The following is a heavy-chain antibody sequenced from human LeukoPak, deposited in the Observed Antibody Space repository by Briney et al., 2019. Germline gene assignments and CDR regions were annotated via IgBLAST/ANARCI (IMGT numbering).Heavy chain of an antibody. J-gene: IGHJ4*02. Sequence: GGSLRLSCVASGFTFSSYSMNWVRQAPGKGLEWVAVISYDGKNEYYTDSVKGRFTISRDNAKNTVYLQMNSLKPEDTAVYYCAKQMAVDYFDYWGQGTLVTVSS. CDR2: ISYDGKNE. CDR3: AKQMAVDYFDY. CDR1: GFTFSSYS. V-gene: IGHV3-30*18. D-gene: IGHD5-24*01.